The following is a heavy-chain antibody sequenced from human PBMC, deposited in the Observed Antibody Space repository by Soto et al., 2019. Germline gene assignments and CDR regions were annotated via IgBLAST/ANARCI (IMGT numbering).Heavy chain of an antibody. Sequence: PGGSLRLSCAASGFSFSTYWMIWVRQAPGKGLQWVADIKQDGSEKYYVDSVKGRFTISRDNAKNSLYLQMNSLRAEDTAVYYCARWNYVESCFDYWGQGTLVTVSS. CDR2: IKQDGSEK. V-gene: IGHV3-7*01. CDR1: GFSFSTYW. CDR3: ARWNYVESCFDY. D-gene: IGHD1-7*01. J-gene: IGHJ4*02.